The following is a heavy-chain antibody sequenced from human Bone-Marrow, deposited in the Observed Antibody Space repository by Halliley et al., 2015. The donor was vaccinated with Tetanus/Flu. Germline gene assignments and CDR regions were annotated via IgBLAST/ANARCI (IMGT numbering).Heavy chain of an antibody. CDR1: GFNFGTFA. CDR2: LGFTGGAT. CDR3: AKDRRSKGVYYYGLDV. V-gene: IGHV3-23*01. D-gene: IGHD2-2*01. Sequence: SLRLSCEASGFNFGTFAMTWVRQAPGKGLEWVSGLGFTGGATYYADSVKGRFTISRDNSRNTLYLQMNSLTVEDSAVYYCAKDRRSKGVYYYGLDVWGQGTTVTVPS. J-gene: IGHJ6*02.